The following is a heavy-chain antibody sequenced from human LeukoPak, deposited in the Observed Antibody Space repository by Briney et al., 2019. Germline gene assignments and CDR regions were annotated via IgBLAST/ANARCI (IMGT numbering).Heavy chain of an antibody. D-gene: IGHD3-22*01. CDR1: GFTFSSYG. V-gene: IGHV3-30*02. CDR3: AKDRDMFPPYETTPLGY. CDR2: IRYDGTNK. J-gene: IGHJ4*02. Sequence: PGGSLRLSCAASGFTFSSYGIHWVRQAPGKGLEWVAFIRYDGTNKYYADSVKGRFTISRDNSKNTLYLQMNSLRAEDTAVYYCAKDRDMFPPYETTPLGYWGQGTLVTVSS.